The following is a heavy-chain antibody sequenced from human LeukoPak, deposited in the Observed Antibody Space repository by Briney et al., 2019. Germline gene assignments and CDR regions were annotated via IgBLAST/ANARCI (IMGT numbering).Heavy chain of an antibody. CDR1: GDSINSLDL. D-gene: IGHD3-22*01. V-gene: IGHV4-4*02. Sequence: SETLSLTCTVSGDSINSLDLWSWVRQPPGKGLEWIGEMYLSGTTHSNPSVKSRVTISIDKSKNQFFLNLSSVTAADTAVYYCAGLVGRYSSGLYFYYFDYWGQGTLVTVSS. CDR3: AGLVGRYSSGLYFYYFDY. J-gene: IGHJ4*02. CDR2: MYLSGTT.